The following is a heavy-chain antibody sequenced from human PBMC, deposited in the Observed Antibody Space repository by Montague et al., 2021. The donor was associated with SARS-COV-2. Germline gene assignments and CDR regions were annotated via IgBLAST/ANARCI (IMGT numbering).Heavy chain of an antibody. CDR1: GGSFGDDH. CDR3: ARGHLSVSIIVVVFTSASYYFDY. Sequence: SETLFLTCGVYGGSFGDDHWSWIRQPPGKGLEWIGDIKQSGSTNYNPSLKSRVTISVDTSKNQFSLKLTSVTAADTAVYFCARGHLSVSIIVVVFTSASYYFDYWGQGAQVTVSS. V-gene: IGHV4-34*01. J-gene: IGHJ4*02. CDR2: IKQSGST. D-gene: IGHD3-22*01.